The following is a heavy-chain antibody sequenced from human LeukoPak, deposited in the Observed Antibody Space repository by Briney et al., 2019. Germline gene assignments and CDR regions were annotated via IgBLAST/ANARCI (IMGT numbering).Heavy chain of an antibody. J-gene: IGHJ5*02. D-gene: IGHD4-17*01. V-gene: IGHV3-11*04. Sequence: GGSLRLSCAASGFIFSDYYMSWVRQAPGKGLEWVSYISSSGSTIYYADSVKGRFTISRDNAKNSLYLQMNSLRAEDTAVYYCARDYGDLNWFDPWGQGTLVTVSS. CDR3: ARDYGDLNWFDP. CDR1: GFIFSDYY. CDR2: ISSSGSTI.